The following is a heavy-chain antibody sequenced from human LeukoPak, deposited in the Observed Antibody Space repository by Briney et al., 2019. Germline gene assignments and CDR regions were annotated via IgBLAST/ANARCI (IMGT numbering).Heavy chain of an antibody. D-gene: IGHD3-10*01. CDR1: GGPFSGYF. V-gene: IGHV4-34*01. Sequence: SETLSLTCAVSGGPFSGYFWSWIRQPPGKGLEWIGEIHNSGTTNYNPSLNSRVTISEDTSKNQIYLNLRSVTTADTAVYYCARRYYYNLGSFPFDFWGQGTLVTVSS. CDR2: IHNSGTT. J-gene: IGHJ4*02. CDR3: ARRYYYNLGSFPFDF.